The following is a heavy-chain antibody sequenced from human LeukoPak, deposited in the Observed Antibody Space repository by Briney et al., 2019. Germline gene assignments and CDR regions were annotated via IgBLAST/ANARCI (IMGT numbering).Heavy chain of an antibody. Sequence: GGALRLSCAASGFTFDDYGMSWVRRAPGKVLEWVSGINWNGGSRAYADSVKGRFTISRDNAKNSLYLQMNSLRAEDTALYYCARDRLIVLMVYRTYYYYYMDVWGKGTTVTVSS. J-gene: IGHJ6*03. CDR2: INWNGGSR. CDR1: GFTFDDYG. V-gene: IGHV3-20*04. CDR3: ARDRLIVLMVYRTYYYYYMDV. D-gene: IGHD2-8*01.